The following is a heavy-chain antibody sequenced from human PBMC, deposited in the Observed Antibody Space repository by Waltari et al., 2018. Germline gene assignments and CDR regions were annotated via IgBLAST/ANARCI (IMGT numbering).Heavy chain of an antibody. V-gene: IGHV3-53*01. J-gene: IGHJ3*02. CDR3: ARVDSWLDDVDAFDI. CDR1: GFTVSSHY. CDR2: IYSGGIT. D-gene: IGHD6-13*01. Sequence: EVQLVESGGGLIQPGGSLRLSCAASGFTVSSHYMSWVRQAPGKGLGWGSGIYSGGITYYADSVKGRFTISRDNSKNTLYLQMNSLRAEDTAVYYCARVDSWLDDVDAFDIWGQGTMVTVSS.